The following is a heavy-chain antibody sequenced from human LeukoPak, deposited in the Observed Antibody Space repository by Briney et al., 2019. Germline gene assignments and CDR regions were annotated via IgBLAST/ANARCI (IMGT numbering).Heavy chain of an antibody. J-gene: IGHJ4*02. CDR1: GFTFSSYS. CDR2: ISSSSSYI. Sequence: GGSLRLSCAASGFTFSSYSMNWVRQAPGKGLEWVSSISSSSSYIYYADSVKGRFTISRDNAKNSLYLQMNSLRADDTAVYYCARDEGYSYGFDYWGQGTLVTVSS. D-gene: IGHD5-18*01. CDR3: ARDEGYSYGFDY. V-gene: IGHV3-21*01.